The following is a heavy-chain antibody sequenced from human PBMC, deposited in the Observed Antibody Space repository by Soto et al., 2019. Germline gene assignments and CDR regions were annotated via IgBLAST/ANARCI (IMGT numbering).Heavy chain of an antibody. V-gene: IGHV4-61*01. CDR2: IYFTGST. J-gene: IGHJ5*02. CDR3: TRGPPRVQWFDP. Sequence: SETLSLTCTVSGGAVSSGTYYWSWIRQPPGKGLEWVGHIYFTGSTNYNPSLKSRVTMSLDTSRNQFSLKLSSVTAADTAVYYCTRGPPRVQWFDPWGLGTLVTVSS. CDR1: GGAVSSGTYY.